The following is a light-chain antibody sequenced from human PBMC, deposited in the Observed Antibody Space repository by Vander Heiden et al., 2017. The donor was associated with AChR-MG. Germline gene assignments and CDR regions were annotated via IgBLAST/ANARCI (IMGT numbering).Light chain of an antibody. CDR1: QSVLYSSNNKNY. J-gene: IGKJ1*01. CDR3: QQYESTPQT. Sequence: DIVMTQSPDSLAVSLGARATINCKSSQSVLYSSNNKNYLAWYQQKPGQPPKLLIYWASTRESGVPDRFSGSGSGTDFTLTISSLQAEDVAVYYCQQYESTPQTFGQGTKVEIK. V-gene: IGKV4-1*01. CDR2: WAS.